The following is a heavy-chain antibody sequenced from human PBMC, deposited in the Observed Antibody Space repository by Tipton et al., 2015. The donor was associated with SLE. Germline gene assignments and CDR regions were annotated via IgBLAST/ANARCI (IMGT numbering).Heavy chain of an antibody. CDR2: ISAYNGNT. V-gene: IGHV1-18*04. CDR3: ASTLPGYYYDTLGY. J-gene: IGHJ4*02. CDR1: GYTFTSYG. D-gene: IGHD3-22*01. Sequence: QSGAEVKKPGASVKVSCKASGYTFTSYGISWVRQAPGQGLEWMGWISAYNGNTNYAQKLQGRVTMTTDTSTSTAYMELRSLRSDDTAVYYCASTLPGYYYDTLGYWGQGTLATVSS.